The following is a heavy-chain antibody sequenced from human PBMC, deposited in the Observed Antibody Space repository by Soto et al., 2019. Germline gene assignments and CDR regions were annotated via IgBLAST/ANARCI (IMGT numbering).Heavy chain of an antibody. D-gene: IGHD5-18*01. CDR2: IYYSGST. Sequence: PSETLSLTCTVSGGSISSYDWSWIRQPPGKGLEWIGYIYYSGSTNYNPSLKSRVTISVDTSKNQFSLKLSSVTAADTAVYYCARASYSYGYYYYYYGMDVWGQGTTVTVSS. CDR1: GGSISSYD. CDR3: ARASYSYGYYYYYYGMDV. J-gene: IGHJ6*02. V-gene: IGHV4-59*01.